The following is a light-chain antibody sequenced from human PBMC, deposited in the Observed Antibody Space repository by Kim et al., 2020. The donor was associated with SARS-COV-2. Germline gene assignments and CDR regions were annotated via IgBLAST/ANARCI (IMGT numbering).Light chain of an antibody. CDR3: QQYDTWPYT. Sequence: EIVMTQFPATLSVSPGERATLSCRASQSASNNLAWYQQRPGQAPRLLIYGASTRATGIPVRFSGSGSGTEFTLTISSLQSEDFAVYYCQQYDTWPYTFGQGTKLEI. CDR1: QSASNN. V-gene: IGKV3-15*01. CDR2: GAS. J-gene: IGKJ2*01.